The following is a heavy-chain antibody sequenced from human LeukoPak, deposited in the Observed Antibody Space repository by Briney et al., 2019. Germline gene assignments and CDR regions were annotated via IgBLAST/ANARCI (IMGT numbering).Heavy chain of an antibody. J-gene: IGHJ4*02. Sequence: QTGGSLRLSCAASGFTFSGYGMSWVRQAPGKGLEWVSAISGSGGSTYYADSVKGRFTISRDNSKNTLYLQMNSLRAEDTAVYYCARELWELPNPYFDYWGQGTLVTVSS. V-gene: IGHV3-23*01. CDR3: ARELWELPNPYFDY. CDR1: GFTFSGYG. CDR2: ISGSGGST. D-gene: IGHD1-26*01.